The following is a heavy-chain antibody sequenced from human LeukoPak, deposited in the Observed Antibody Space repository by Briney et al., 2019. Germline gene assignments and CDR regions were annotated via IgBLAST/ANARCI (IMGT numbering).Heavy chain of an antibody. CDR1: GGTISSYY. V-gene: IGHV4-59*12. CDR2: TYYSGST. Sequence: SETLSLTCTVSGGTISSYYWNWIRQPPGKGLEWIGNTYYSGSTHYNPSLKRRLTISVDTSKNQFSLKLSSVTAADTAVYYCARDRGLRGMIFWYFDYWGPGTLVTVSS. CDR3: ARDRGLRGMIFWYFDY. D-gene: IGHD3/OR15-3a*01. J-gene: IGHJ4*02.